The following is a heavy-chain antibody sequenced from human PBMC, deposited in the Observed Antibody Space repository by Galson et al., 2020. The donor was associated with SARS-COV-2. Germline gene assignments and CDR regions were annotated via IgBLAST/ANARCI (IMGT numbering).Heavy chain of an antibody. D-gene: IGHD3-10*01. V-gene: IGHV3-23*01. CDR3: TKDRGSGSPWGGFDI. CDR2: ISGSGGST. Sequence: GSLRLSCAASGFTFDSYAMAWVRQPPGKGLEWVSAISGSGGSTYYADAVRGRFTISRDHSKYTLYLQMNSLRAEDTAVYYCTKDRGSGSPWGGFDIWGQGTMVTVSS. J-gene: IGHJ3*02. CDR1: GFTFDSYA.